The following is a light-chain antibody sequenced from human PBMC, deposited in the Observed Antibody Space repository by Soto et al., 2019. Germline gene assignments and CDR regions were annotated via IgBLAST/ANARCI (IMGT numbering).Light chain of an antibody. J-gene: IGKJ1*01. Sequence: DIQMTQSPSTLSASVGDRVTITCRASQSISSWLAWYQQKPGKAPKLLIYKASSLASGVPSRFSDSGSGTEFTLTISSLQPDDFATYYCQQYNSYWTFGQGTKVDIK. CDR1: QSISSW. CDR3: QQYNSYWT. V-gene: IGKV1-5*03. CDR2: KAS.